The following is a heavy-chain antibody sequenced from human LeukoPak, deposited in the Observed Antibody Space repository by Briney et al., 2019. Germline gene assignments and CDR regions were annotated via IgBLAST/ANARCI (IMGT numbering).Heavy chain of an antibody. CDR2: ISYDGSNK. V-gene: IGHV3-30*03. J-gene: IGHJ6*02. Sequence: GGSLRLSCAASGFTFSSYGMHWVRQAPGKGLEWVAVISYDGSNKYYADSVKGRFTISRDNSKNTLYLQMNSLRAEDTAVYYCARQLSELPLERYYYYGMDVWGQGTTVTVSS. D-gene: IGHD1-1*01. CDR3: ARQLSELPLERYYYYGMDV. CDR1: GFTFSSYG.